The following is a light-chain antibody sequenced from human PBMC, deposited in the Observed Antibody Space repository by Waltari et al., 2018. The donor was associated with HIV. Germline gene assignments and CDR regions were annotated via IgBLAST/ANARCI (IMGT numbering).Light chain of an antibody. J-gene: IGLJ2*01. Sequence: QSVLTQPPSASGTPGQRVTISCSGSSSNIGSKYVYWYQQLPGTAPKLLIYRNYHRPSWVPDRFSGSKSGTSASLAISGLRSEDEADYYCAAWDDSLSGRGVFGGGTKLTVL. V-gene: IGLV1-47*01. CDR2: RNY. CDR3: AAWDDSLSGRGV. CDR1: SSNIGSKY.